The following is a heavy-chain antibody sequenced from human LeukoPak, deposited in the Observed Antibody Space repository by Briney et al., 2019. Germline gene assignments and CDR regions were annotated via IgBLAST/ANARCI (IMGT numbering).Heavy chain of an antibody. J-gene: IGHJ4*02. D-gene: IGHD2-21*02. V-gene: IGHV3-23*01. Sequence: GGSLRLSCAASGFTFSTSGMHWVRQAPGKGLEWVSTISGSGGNTYYADSVKGRFTISRDNSKNTLYLQMNSLRAEDTAVYYCAKLVDTAIVIYYCGGDCYPDYWGQGALVTVSS. CDR1: GFTFSTSG. CDR2: ISGSGGNT. CDR3: AKLVDTAIVIYYCGGDCYPDY.